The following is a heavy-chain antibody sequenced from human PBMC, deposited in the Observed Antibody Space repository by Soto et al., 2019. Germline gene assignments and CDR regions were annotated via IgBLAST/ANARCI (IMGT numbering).Heavy chain of an antibody. CDR1: GFTFSGSE. CDR2: IGSKDNSYAT. J-gene: IGHJ5*02. D-gene: IGHD5-18*01. CDR3: IRPKLGLDMGFDP. V-gene: IGHV3-73*01. Sequence: EVQLVESGGGLVQPGGSLKVSCAASGFTFSGSEMHWVRQASGKGLEWVGRIGSKDNSYATAYAASVKGRFTISRDDSKKKNYLQMNTLKTDDTAVYYCIRPKLGLDMGFDPWGQGTLVTVSS.